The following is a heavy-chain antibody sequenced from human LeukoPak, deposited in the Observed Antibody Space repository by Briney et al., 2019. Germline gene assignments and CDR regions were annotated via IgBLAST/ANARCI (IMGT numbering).Heavy chain of an antibody. D-gene: IGHD1-7*01. CDR3: ARARDNWNYEAFDI. J-gene: IGHJ3*02. CDR1: GFTFTDYY. V-gene: IGHV3-11*01. Sequence: GGSLRLSCAASGFTFTDYYMSWIRQAPGKGLEWVSYISDSGNTIHSADSVKGRFTISRDNAKNSLYLQMNSLRAEDTAVYYCARARDNWNYEAFDIWGQGTMVTVSS. CDR2: ISDSGNTI.